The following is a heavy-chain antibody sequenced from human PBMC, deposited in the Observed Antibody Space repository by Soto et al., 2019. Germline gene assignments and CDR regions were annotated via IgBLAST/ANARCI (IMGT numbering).Heavy chain of an antibody. CDR1: GFTFSDYY. V-gene: IGHV3-11*01. CDR2: ISSSGSTI. D-gene: IGHD3-22*01. J-gene: IGHJ5*02. Sequence: GGSLRLSCAASGFTFSDYYMSWIRQAPGKGLEWVSYISSSGSTIYYADSVKGRFTISRDNAKNSLYLQMNSLRAEDTAVYYCASYYDHNWFDPWGQGTLVTVSS. CDR3: ASYYDHNWFDP.